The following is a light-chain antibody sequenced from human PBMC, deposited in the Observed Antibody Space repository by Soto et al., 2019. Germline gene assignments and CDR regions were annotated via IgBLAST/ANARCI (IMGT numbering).Light chain of an antibody. Sequence: QSVLTQPPSASGTPGQRVTLSCSGSSSNIGSNYVYWYQQLPGTAPKLLIYRNNQRPSGVPDRFSGSRSGTSAYLAISGLRSEDEADYYCAAWDDSLSGHYFFGTGTKLTVL. CDR1: SSNIGSNY. CDR3: AAWDDSLSGHYF. CDR2: RNN. J-gene: IGLJ1*01. V-gene: IGLV1-47*01.